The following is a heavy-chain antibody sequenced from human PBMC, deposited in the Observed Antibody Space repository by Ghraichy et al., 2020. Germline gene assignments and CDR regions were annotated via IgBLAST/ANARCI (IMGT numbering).Heavy chain of an antibody. J-gene: IGHJ6*02. D-gene: IGHD6-19*01. CDR1: GGSFSGYY. CDR2: INHSGST. CDR3: ARIRGQSGMDV. V-gene: IGHV4-34*01. Sequence: SETLSLTCAVYGGSFSGYYWSWIRQPPGKGLEWIGEINHSGSTNYNPSLKSRVTISVDTSKNQFSLKLSPVTAADTAVYYCARIRGQSGMDVWGQGTTVTVSS.